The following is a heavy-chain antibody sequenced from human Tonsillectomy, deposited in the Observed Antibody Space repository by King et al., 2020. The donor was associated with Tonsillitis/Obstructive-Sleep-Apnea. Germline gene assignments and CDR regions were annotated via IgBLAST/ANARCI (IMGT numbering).Heavy chain of an antibody. J-gene: IGHJ4*02. D-gene: IGHD3-10*01. CDR3: AKNYYGSWSLPVVDY. Sequence: VQLVESGGGVVQPGRSLRLSCAASGFTFNTYAVHWVRQAPGKGLEWVAVISYDGSTKYYADSVKGRFTISRDNSKNTLYLQMNSLRAEDTAVYYCAKNYYGSWSLPVVDYWGQGTLVNVSS. CDR2: ISYDGSTK. CDR1: GFTFNTYA. V-gene: IGHV3-30*04.